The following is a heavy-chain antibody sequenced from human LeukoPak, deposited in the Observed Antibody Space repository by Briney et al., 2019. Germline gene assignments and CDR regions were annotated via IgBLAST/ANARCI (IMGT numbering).Heavy chain of an antibody. CDR3: ARVVYYDDSSGYYLYYFDY. CDR1: GYTFTSYD. CDR2: MNPNTGNT. V-gene: IGHV1-8*01. J-gene: IGHJ4*02. Sequence: ASVKVSCKASGYTFTSYDINWVRQATGQGLEWMGWMNPNTGNTGYAQKLQGRVTMTRDTSITTAYMDLSSLRSEDTAVYYCARVVYYDDSSGYYLYYFDYWGQGTLVTVSS. D-gene: IGHD3-22*01.